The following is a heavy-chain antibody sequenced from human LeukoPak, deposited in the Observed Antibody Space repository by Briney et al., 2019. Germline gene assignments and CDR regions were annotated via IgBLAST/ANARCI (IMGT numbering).Heavy chain of an antibody. J-gene: IGHJ5*02. CDR3: ARTGSSMPWGWFDP. D-gene: IGHD2-2*01. Sequence: SVKVSCKASGGTFSSYAISWVRQAPGQGLEWMGGIIPIFGTANYAQKFQGRVTITADKSTSTAYMELSSLRSEDTAVYHCARTGSSMPWGWFDPWGQGTLVTVSS. V-gene: IGHV1-69*06. CDR1: GGTFSSYA. CDR2: IIPIFGTA.